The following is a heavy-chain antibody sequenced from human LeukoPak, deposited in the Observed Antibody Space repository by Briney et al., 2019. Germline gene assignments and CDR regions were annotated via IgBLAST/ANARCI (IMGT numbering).Heavy chain of an antibody. CDR2: IYYSGST. V-gene: IGHV4-30-4*08. Sequence: SQTLSLTCTVSGGSISSGDYYWSWIRQPPGKGLEWIGYIYYSGSTYYNPSLKSRVTISVDTSKNQFSLKLNSVTAADTAVYYCARDTLKGGLDYWGQGTLVTVSS. CDR3: ARDTLKGGLDY. D-gene: IGHD2-2*02. CDR1: GGSISSGDYY. J-gene: IGHJ4*02.